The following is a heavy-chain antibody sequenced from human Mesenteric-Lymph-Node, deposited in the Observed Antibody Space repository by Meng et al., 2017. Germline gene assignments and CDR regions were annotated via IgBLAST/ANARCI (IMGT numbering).Heavy chain of an antibody. CDR1: GFTFNNYE. CDR2: ISSSSSTI. D-gene: IGHD3-10*01. V-gene: IGHV3-48*03. J-gene: IGHJ4*02. CDR3: AREGFSMVRGVIIQKNYFDF. Sequence: GESLKISCAASGFTFNNYEMNWVRQPPGKGLEWVSYISSSSSTIYYAGSVKGRFSISRDNAKNSLYLQMNSLRAEDTAVYYCAREGFSMVRGVIIQKNYFDFWGQGTLVTVSS.